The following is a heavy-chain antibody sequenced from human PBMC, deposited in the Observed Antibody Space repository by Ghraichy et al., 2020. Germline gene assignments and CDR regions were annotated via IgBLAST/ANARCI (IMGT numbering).Heavy chain of an antibody. CDR3: AREVGDCSSTSCYRWFDP. D-gene: IGHD2-2*01. V-gene: IGHV1-2*02. J-gene: IGHJ5*02. Sequence: ASVKVSCKASGYTFTGYYMHWVRQAPGQGLEWMGWINPNSGGTNYAQKFQGRVTMTRDTSISTAYMELSRLRSDDTAVYYCAREVGDCSSTSCYRWFDPWGQGTLVTVSS. CDR2: INPNSGGT. CDR1: GYTFTGYY.